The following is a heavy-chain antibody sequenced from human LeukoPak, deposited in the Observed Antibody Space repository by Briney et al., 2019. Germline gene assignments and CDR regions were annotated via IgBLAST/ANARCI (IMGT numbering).Heavy chain of an antibody. J-gene: IGHJ6*03. CDR2: IWFDGSNK. Sequence: PGGSLRPSCAASGFTFSSYGMHWVRQAPGKGLEWVAVIWFDGSNKYYADSVKGRFTISRDNSKNTLYLQMNSLRAEDTAVYYCAKDGSYYGSGGYYNRAYYYYYYMDVWGKGTTVTVSS. V-gene: IGHV3-33*06. D-gene: IGHD3-10*01. CDR1: GFTFSSYG. CDR3: AKDGSYYGSGGYYNRAYYYYYYMDV.